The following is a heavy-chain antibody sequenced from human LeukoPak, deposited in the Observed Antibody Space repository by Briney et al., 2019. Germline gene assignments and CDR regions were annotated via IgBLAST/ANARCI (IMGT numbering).Heavy chain of an antibody. CDR3: AKDAYSSSWSFDY. V-gene: IGHV3-30*18. CDR1: GFTFSSYG. Sequence: GGSLRLSCAVSGFTFSSYGMHWVRQAQGKGLEWEAVISYDGSNKYYADSVKGRFTISRDNSKNTLYLQMNSLRAEDTAVYYCAKDAYSSSWSFDYWGQGTLVTVSS. CDR2: ISYDGSNK. J-gene: IGHJ4*02. D-gene: IGHD6-13*01.